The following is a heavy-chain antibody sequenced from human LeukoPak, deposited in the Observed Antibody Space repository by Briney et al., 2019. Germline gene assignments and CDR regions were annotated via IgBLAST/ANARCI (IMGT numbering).Heavy chain of an antibody. Sequence: SGPTLVNPTQTLTLTCTFSGFSLSTSGVGVGWIRQPPGKALEWLALIYWDDDKRYSPSLKSRLTITKDTSKNQVVLTMTNMDPVDTATYYCAHFSLTMVRGVTAFGYWGQGTLVTVSS. D-gene: IGHD3-10*01. CDR1: GFSLSTSGVG. J-gene: IGHJ4*02. CDR2: IYWDDDK. V-gene: IGHV2-5*02. CDR3: AHFSLTMVRGVTAFGY.